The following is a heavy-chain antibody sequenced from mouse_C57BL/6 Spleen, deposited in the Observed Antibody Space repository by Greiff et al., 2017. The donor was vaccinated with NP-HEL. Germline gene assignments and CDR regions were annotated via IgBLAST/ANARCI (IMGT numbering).Heavy chain of an antibody. J-gene: IGHJ2*01. D-gene: IGHD2-2*01. CDR1: GYTFTDYE. CDR3: TRGGYPDY. CDR2: IDPETGGT. Sequence: QVQLQQPGAELVRPGASVTLSCKASGYTFTDYEMHWVKQTPVHGLEWIGAIDPETGGTAYNQKFKGKAILTADKSSSTAYMELRSLTSEDSAIYYCTRGGYPDYWGQGTTLTVSS. V-gene: IGHV1-15*01.